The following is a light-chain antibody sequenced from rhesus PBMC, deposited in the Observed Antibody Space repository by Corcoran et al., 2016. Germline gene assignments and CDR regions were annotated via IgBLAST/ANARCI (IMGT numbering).Light chain of an antibody. CDR1: QSVSSN. J-gene: IGKJ4*01. CDR2: GPS. V-gene: IGKV3-42*03. Sequence: EIVMTQSPATLSLSPGERATLSCRASQSVSSNLAWYQQKPGQAPCLLLYGPSNRASGIPDRFSGRGSVTDFTLPISSLDPEDFAVYYCQQFNNWPLTFGGGTKVEIK. CDR3: QQFNNWPLT.